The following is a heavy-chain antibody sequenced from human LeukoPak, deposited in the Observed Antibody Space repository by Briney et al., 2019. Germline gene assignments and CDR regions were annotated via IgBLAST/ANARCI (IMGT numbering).Heavy chain of an antibody. CDR2: ISAYNGNT. V-gene: IGHV1-18*01. CDR1: GYTFTTYG. D-gene: IGHD1-26*01. J-gene: IGHJ1*01. Sequence: ASVKVSCTASGYTFTTYGISWRRHRPGQGLELMGWISAYNGNTKYAQKLQGRVTMTTDTSTSTVYMERKSLRSDDTGVYCCARDQMGGSSYGYFQHWGQGTLVTVSS. CDR3: ARDQMGGSSYGYFQH.